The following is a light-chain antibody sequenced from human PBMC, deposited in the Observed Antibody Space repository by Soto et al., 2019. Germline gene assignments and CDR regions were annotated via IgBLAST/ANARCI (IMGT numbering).Light chain of an antibody. V-gene: IGKV3-11*01. CDR1: QSITNY. CDR2: ATI. J-gene: IGKJ5*01. CDR3: QHRSHRLST. Sequence: EIVLTQSQATLSLSPGERSTLSCRASQSITNYLAWYHQKAGQAPRLPIYATIHRDTGIPARFSGSGSGTDFTLTISSLEPEDFAAYYCQHRSHRLSTFGQGTRLEIK.